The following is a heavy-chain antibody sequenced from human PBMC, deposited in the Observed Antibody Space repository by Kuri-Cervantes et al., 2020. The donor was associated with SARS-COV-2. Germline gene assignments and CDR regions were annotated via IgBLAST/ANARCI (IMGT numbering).Heavy chain of an antibody. J-gene: IGHJ4*02. Sequence: GELLKFSCAASGFTFSSYGMHWVRQAPGKGLEWVAVISYDGSNNYYADSVKGRFTISRDDSKNTLYLQMNSLRAEDTAVYYCAKGSVEMATTYWGQGTLVTVSS. CDR2: ISYDGSNN. CDR1: GFTFSSYG. CDR3: AKGSVEMATTY. V-gene: IGHV3-30*18. D-gene: IGHD5-24*01.